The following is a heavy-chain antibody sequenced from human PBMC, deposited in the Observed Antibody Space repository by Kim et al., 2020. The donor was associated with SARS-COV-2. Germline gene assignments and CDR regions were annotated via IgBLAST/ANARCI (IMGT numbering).Heavy chain of an antibody. Sequence: GGSLRLSCAASGFTVSTNYMSWVRQAPGKGMEWVSVIHASGSTYYADSVKGRFTISRDNSKNTLYFQMNSLRAEDTAVYYCARHGSCQYCKDVWGQGTTVTVSS. CDR1: GFTVSTNY. J-gene: IGHJ6*02. V-gene: IGHV3-53*01. D-gene: IGHD2-15*01. CDR3: ARHGSCQYCKDV. CDR2: IHASGST.